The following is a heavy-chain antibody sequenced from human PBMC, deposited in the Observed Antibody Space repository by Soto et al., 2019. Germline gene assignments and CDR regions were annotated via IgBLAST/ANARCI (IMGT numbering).Heavy chain of an antibody. V-gene: IGHV1-69*13. CDR2: IIPIFGTA. Sequence: SVKVSCKASGGTFSSYAISWVRQAPGQGLEWMGGIIPIFGTANYAQKFQGRVTITADESTSTAYMELSSLRSEDTAVYYCARDERGITMVRGVKNPYYYYGMDVWGQGTTVTVSS. CDR3: ARDERGITMVRGVKNPYYYYGMDV. J-gene: IGHJ6*02. CDR1: GGTFSSYA. D-gene: IGHD3-10*01.